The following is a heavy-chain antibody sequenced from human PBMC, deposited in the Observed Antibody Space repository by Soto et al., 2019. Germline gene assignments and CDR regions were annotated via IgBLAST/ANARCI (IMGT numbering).Heavy chain of an antibody. V-gene: IGHV1-18*01. CDR2: ISAYNGNK. Sequence: ASVKVSCKASGYTFTSYGISWVRQAPGQGLEWMGWISAYNGNKKYAQKLQGRVTMTTDTSTSTAYMELSSLRSEDTAVYYCASDSITGTYGCWGQGTLVTVSS. CDR3: ASDSITGTYGC. D-gene: IGHD1-7*01. J-gene: IGHJ4*02. CDR1: GYTFTSYG.